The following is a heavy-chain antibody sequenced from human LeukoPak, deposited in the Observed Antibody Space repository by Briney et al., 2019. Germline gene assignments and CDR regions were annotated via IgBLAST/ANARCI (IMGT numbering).Heavy chain of an antibody. V-gene: IGHV1-2*02. Sequence: ASVKASCKASGYTLTGYYVHWVRQAPGQGLEWMGWINPNGDGTKYAQNFQGRVTVTRDASISTAYMELSRLRSDDMAVYYCARATCKTDCAGFDPWGQGTLVTVSS. CDR3: ARATCKTDCAGFDP. D-gene: IGHD2-21*02. J-gene: IGHJ5*02. CDR2: INPNGDGT. CDR1: GYTLTGYY.